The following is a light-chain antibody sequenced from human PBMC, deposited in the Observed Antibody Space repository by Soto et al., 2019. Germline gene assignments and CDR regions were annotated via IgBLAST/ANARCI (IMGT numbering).Light chain of an antibody. CDR2: DAS. Sequence: IQMTQSPSSLSASVGDRVTITCQASQDISDYLNWYQQKPGKAPKLLIYDASNLETGVPSRFSGSGSGTDFTFTISSLQPEDIATYYCQQANSFPYTFGQGTKVDIK. V-gene: IGKV1-33*01. CDR3: QQANSFPYT. J-gene: IGKJ2*01. CDR1: QDISDY.